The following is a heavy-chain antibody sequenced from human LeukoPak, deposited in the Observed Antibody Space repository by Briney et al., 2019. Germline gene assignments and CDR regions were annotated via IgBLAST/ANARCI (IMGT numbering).Heavy chain of an antibody. J-gene: IGHJ4*02. V-gene: IGHV5-51*01. CDR3: ARRLDIDYGDYFDY. D-gene: IGHD4-17*01. CDR2: IYPGESDT. CDR1: GSSFTSYW. Sequence: GGSLQISCQGSGSSFTSYWIGGVRQVTGKGREGMGIIYPGESDTRYSPSFQGQVTISADKSISTAYLQWSSLKASDTAMYYCARRLDIDYGDYFDYGGQGTLVTVSA.